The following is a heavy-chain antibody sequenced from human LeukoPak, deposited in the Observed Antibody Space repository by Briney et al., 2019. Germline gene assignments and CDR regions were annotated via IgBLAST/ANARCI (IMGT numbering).Heavy chain of an antibody. J-gene: IGHJ4*02. CDR3: ARHRSGWLQSSFDY. D-gene: IGHD5-24*01. CDR2: IYYSGST. Sequence: PSETLSLTCTVSGGSISSSSYYWGWIRQPPEKGLEWIGSIYYSGSTYYNPSLKSRVTISVATSKNQFSLKLSSVTAADTAVYYCARHRSGWLQSSFDYWGQGTLVTVSS. V-gene: IGHV4-39*01. CDR1: GGSISSSSYY.